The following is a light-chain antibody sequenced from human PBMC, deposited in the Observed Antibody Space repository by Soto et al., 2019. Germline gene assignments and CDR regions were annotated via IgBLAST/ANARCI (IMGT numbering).Light chain of an antibody. Sequence: IQLTQSPSTLSASVGDRVTLTCRASQSINTWLAWYQQKPGKAPSLLIYDAASLESGVPSRFSGRGAGTEFTLIISSLQPEDCATYFCQEYSSKFRTFGHGTKVDIK. CDR2: DAA. CDR1: QSINTW. V-gene: IGKV1-5*01. CDR3: QEYSSKFRT. J-gene: IGKJ1*01.